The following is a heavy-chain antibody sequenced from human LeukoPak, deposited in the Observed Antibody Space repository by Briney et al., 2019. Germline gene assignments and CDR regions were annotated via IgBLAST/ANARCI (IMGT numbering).Heavy chain of an antibody. D-gene: IGHD3-22*01. Sequence: ASVKVSCKASGYTFTSYYMHWVRQAPGQGLEWMGIINPSGGSTSYAQKFQGRVTMTRDTSTSTVYMELGSLRSEDTAVYYCARERVYYDSSFSFAGEGIDYWGQGTLVTVSS. V-gene: IGHV1-46*01. CDR3: ARERVYYDSSFSFAGEGIDY. J-gene: IGHJ4*02. CDR2: INPSGGST. CDR1: GYTFTSYY.